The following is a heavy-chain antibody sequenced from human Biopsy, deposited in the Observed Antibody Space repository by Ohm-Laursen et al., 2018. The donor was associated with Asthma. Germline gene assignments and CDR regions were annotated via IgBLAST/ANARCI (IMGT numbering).Heavy chain of an antibody. CDR2: IYSSGDT. V-gene: IGHV4-30-4*08. CDR1: GGSIGRGGYY. CDR3: ARDRAMISET. J-gene: IGHJ5*02. D-gene: IGHD3-22*01. Sequence: SETLSLTCVVSGGSIGRGGYYWSWMRHFPGKGLEWIAYIYSSGDTYYSPSLKSRVSISLDTSKNQFSLRLTSVTAADTAVYYCARDRAMISETWGQGTLVTVSS.